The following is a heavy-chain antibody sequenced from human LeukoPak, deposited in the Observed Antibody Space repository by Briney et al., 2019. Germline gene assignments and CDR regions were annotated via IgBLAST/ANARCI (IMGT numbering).Heavy chain of an antibody. D-gene: IGHD1-26*01. CDR2: IYYSGST. Sequence: PSETLSLTCTVFGGSISSSSYYWDWIRQPPGKGLEWIGCIYYSGSTYYNPSLKSRVTTSVDTSKIQFSLKLSSVTAADTAVYYCARRWRSNREFDYWGQGTLVTVSS. CDR1: GGSISSSSYY. J-gene: IGHJ4*02. V-gene: IGHV4-39*01. CDR3: ARRWRSNREFDY.